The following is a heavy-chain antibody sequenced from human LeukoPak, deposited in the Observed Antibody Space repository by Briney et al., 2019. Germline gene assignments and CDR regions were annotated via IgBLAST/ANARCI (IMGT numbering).Heavy chain of an antibody. V-gene: IGHV3-33*06. CDR2: IWNDGSNK. Sequence: PGGSLRLSCAASGFTFSHYGMHWVRQAPGRGLEWVAVIWNDGSNKYYADSVKGRFTISRDNSKNTLYRQMNSLRAEDTAVYYCAKDAQRGFDYSNSLDYWGQGTLVSVSS. CDR1: GFTFSHYG. J-gene: IGHJ4*02. CDR3: AKDAQRGFDYSNSLDY. D-gene: IGHD4-11*01.